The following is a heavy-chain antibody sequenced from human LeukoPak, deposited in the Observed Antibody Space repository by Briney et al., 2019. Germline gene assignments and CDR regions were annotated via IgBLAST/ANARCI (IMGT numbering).Heavy chain of an antibody. Sequence: SETLSLTCTVSGGSISSSYWSWIRQPPGEGLEWIGYAYYSGSTDYNPSLKSRVTISLDTSKNQCSLKLSSVTAADTAVYYCARGGVASAAFDIWGRGTMVTVSS. CDR1: GGSISSSY. V-gene: IGHV4-59*08. J-gene: IGHJ3*02. CDR2: AYYSGST. D-gene: IGHD3-16*01. CDR3: ARGGVASAAFDI.